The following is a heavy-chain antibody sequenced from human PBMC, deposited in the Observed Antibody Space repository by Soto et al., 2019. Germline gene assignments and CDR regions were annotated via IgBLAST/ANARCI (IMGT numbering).Heavy chain of an antibody. CDR1: GGSFSGYY. CDR3: ARGPKEWLSSYYYYGMDV. Sequence: QVQLQQWGPGLLKPSETLSLTCAVYGGSFSGYYWSWIRQPPGKGLEWIGEINHSGSTNYNPSLKSRVTISVDTSKNQFSLKLSSVTAADTAVYYCARGPKEWLSSYYYYGMDVWGQGTTVTVSS. D-gene: IGHD3-3*01. CDR2: INHSGST. V-gene: IGHV4-34*01. J-gene: IGHJ6*02.